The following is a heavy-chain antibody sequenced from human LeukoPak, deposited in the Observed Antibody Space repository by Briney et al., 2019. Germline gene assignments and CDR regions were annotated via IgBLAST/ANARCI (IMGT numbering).Heavy chain of an antibody. Sequence: PGGSLRLSCAASXFXXXXXXXXXVXXXPXKXXGXVSRVTPDGRSTSHADSVKGRFNMSRDNARDTLSLQMNSLRAEDTAVYYCARGPLSGGAIQFDYWGQGTLVTVSS. CDR3: ARGPLSGGAIQFDY. D-gene: IGHD2-21*01. CDR2: VTPDGRST. CDR1: XFXXXXXX. J-gene: IGHJ4*02. V-gene: IGHV3-74*01.